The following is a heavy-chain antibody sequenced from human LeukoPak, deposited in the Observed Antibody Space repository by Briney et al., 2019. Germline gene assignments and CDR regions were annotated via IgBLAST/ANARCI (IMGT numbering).Heavy chain of an antibody. V-gene: IGHV1-18*01. Sequence: ASVKVSCKASGYTFTSYGISWVRQAPGQGLEWMGWISAYNGNTNYAQKLQGRVTMTTDTSTSTAYMELRSLRSDDTAVYYCARENNYDILTGFLYYYGMDVWGQETTVTVSS. D-gene: IGHD3-9*01. CDR2: ISAYNGNT. J-gene: IGHJ6*02. CDR1: GYTFTSYG. CDR3: ARENNYDILTGFLYYYGMDV.